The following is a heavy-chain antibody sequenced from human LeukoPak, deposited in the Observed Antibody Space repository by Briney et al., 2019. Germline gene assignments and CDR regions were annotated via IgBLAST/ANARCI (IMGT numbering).Heavy chain of an antibody. CDR2: ISYDGSNK. CDR1: GFTFSSNA. Sequence: GTLRLSCAASGFTFSSNAMNWVRQAPGKGLEWVAVISYDGSNKYYADSVKGRFTISRDNSKNTLYLQMNSLRAEDTAVYYCARGYNSFDYWGQGTLVTVSS. V-gene: IGHV3-30*04. J-gene: IGHJ4*02. D-gene: IGHD1-1*01. CDR3: ARGYNSFDY.